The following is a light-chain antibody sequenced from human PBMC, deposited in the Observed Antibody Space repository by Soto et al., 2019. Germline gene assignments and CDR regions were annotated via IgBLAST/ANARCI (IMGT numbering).Light chain of an antibody. CDR3: QHYDTSLPV. V-gene: IGKV3-20*01. Sequence: EIVLTQSPGTLSLSPGERATLSCRASQSVSSSDLAWYQQKPGQAPRLLIYGASSRATGIPDRFSGSGSGTDFTLTISRLEPEDFAVYYCQHYDTSLPVFGQGTRLEIK. CDR1: QSVSSSD. CDR2: GAS. J-gene: IGKJ5*01.